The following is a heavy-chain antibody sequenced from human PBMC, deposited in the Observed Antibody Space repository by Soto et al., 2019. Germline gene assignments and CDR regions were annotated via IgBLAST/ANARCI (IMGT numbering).Heavy chain of an antibody. V-gene: IGHV3-7*01. CDR2: IKEDGSDK. CDR3: ATTLTTSAEYFQY. D-gene: IGHD3-16*01. J-gene: IGHJ1*01. Sequence: GGSLRFSCGPSGFIFRNYWMSWVRQFPGKGLEWVAHIKEDGSDKYYGDSVKGRFIISRDNAKNSLFLQMNSLRAEDTAVYYCATTLTTSAEYFQYWGQGTLVTVSS. CDR1: GFIFRNYW.